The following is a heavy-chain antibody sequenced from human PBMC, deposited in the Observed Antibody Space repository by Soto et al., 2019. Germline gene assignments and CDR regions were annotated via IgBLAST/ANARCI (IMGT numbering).Heavy chain of an antibody. J-gene: IGHJ4*02. CDR1: GASVSSGNYY. D-gene: IGHD1-26*01. CDR3: ARGSGSYYAY. CDR2: ISYSGST. V-gene: IGHV4-61*01. Sequence: QVQLQESGPGLVKPSETLSLTCTVSGASVSSGNYYWSWIRQPPGKGLEWIGYISYSGSTNYNPSLKSRVTISIDTSKNQFSLKLSSVTAADTAVYYCARGSGSYYAYWGQGTLVTVSS.